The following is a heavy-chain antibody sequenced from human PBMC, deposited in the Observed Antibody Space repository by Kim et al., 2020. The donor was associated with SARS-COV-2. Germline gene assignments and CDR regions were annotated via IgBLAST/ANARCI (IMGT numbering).Heavy chain of an antibody. CDR1: GFTFSSYW. CDR2: INSDGSST. D-gene: IGHD2-2*01. Sequence: GGSLRLSCAASGFTFSSYWMHWVRQAPGKGLVWLSRINSDGSSTNYADSVKGRFTISRDNAKNTLYLQMNSLGAEDTAVYYCARDRNYCSFTRCWGWFDPWGQGTLVTVSS. V-gene: IGHV3-74*01. J-gene: IGHJ5*02. CDR3: ARDRNYCSFTRCWGWFDP.